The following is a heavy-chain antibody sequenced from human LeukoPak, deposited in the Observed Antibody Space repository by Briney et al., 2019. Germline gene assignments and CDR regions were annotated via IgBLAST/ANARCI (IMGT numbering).Heavy chain of an antibody. J-gene: IGHJ3*02. CDR3: ARVRSIAAAVDAFDI. CDR2: IYSGGST. Sequence: GGSLRLSCAASGFTVSSNYMSWVRQAPGKGLEWVSVIYSGGSTYYADSVKGRFTISRDNSKNTLYLQMNSLRAEDTAVYYCARVRSIAAAVDAFDIWGQGTMVTVSS. CDR1: GFTVSSNY. D-gene: IGHD6-13*01. V-gene: IGHV3-66*02.